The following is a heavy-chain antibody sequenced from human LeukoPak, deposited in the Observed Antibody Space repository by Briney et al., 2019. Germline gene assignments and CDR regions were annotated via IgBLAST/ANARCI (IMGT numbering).Heavy chain of an antibody. CDR1: GYTFTGYY. CDR2: INPNSGDT. CDR3: ARRGYSYGLDEPPIRY. Sequence: ASVKVSRKASGYTFTGYYMHWVRQAPGQGLEWMGWINPNSGDTNYTQKFQGRITMTRDTSITTAFMELSRLTSDDTAVYYCARRGYSYGLDEPPIRYWAQGTLVTVSS. V-gene: IGHV1-2*02. J-gene: IGHJ4*02. D-gene: IGHD5-18*01.